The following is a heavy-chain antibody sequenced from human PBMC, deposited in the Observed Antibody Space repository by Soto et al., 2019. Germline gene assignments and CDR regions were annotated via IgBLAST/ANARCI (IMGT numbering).Heavy chain of an antibody. CDR3: ARGDSSEAFDY. J-gene: IGHJ4*02. Sequence: GSLRLSCAASGFTFSSYAMHWVRQAPGKGLEWVAVISYDGSNKYYADSVKGRFTISRDNSKNTLYLQMNSLRAEDTAVYYCARGDSSEAFDYWGQGTLVTVSS. V-gene: IGHV3-30-3*01. CDR1: GFTFSSYA. CDR2: ISYDGSNK. D-gene: IGHD3-22*01.